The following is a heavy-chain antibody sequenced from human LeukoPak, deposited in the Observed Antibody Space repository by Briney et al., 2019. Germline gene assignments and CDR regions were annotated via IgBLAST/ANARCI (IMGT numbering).Heavy chain of an antibody. J-gene: IGHJ3*02. CDR3: AVVGATMNAFDI. CDR2: IIPIFATA. Sequence: SVKVSCKASGGTFSSYAISWVRQAPGQGLEWMGGIIPIFATASYAQKFQGRVTMTRDTSTSTVYMELSSLRSEDTAVYYCAVVGATMNAFDIWGQGTMVTVSS. D-gene: IGHD1-26*01. CDR1: GGTFSSYA. V-gene: IGHV1-69*05.